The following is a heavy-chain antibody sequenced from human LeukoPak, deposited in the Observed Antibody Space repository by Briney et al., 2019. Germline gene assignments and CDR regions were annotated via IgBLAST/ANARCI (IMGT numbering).Heavy chain of an antibody. D-gene: IGHD5-12*01. CDR3: ARRGNSGYDYDY. V-gene: IGHV4-4*02. J-gene: IGHJ4*02. CDR2: IYHSGGA. CDR1: GDSITSRNW. Sequence: SETLSLTCTVSGDSITSRNWWSWVRQPPGKGLEWPGEIYHSGGASYNSNLQSRLTMSVDKSKYQFSLKVTSVTAADTAVYYCARRGNSGYDYDYWGQGTQVTVSS.